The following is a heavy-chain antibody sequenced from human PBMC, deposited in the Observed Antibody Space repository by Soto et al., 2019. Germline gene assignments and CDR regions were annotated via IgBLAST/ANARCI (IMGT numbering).Heavy chain of an antibody. CDR2: FDPEDGET. CDR3: ATACRGSTSCHAVDYFDY. Sequence: ASVKVSCKVSGYTLTELSMHWVRQAPGKGLEWMGGFDPEDGETIYAQKFQGRVTMTEDTSTDTAYMELSSLRSEDTAVYYCATACRGSTSCHAVDYFDYWGQGTLVTVSS. J-gene: IGHJ4*02. V-gene: IGHV1-24*01. CDR1: GYTLTELS. D-gene: IGHD2-2*01.